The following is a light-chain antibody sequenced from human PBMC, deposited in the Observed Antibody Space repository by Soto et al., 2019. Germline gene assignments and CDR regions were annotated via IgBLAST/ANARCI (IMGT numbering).Light chain of an antibody. CDR2: KAS. CDR1: QSISTW. CDR3: QQYISVSLLT. V-gene: IGKV1-5*03. J-gene: IGKJ4*01. Sequence: DIQMTQSPSTLSASVGDRVTITCRASQSISTWLAWYQQKPGKAPKLLIYKASSLESGVASRFSGSGSGTEFTLTISSLQPDDFATYYCQQYISVSLLTFGGGTKVEIK.